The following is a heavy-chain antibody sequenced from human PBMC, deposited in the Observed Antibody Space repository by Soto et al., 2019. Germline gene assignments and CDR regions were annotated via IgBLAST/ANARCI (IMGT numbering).Heavy chain of an antibody. CDR2: INHSGST. D-gene: IGHD3-16*02. CDR3: ARGFHYDYIWGSYRFDY. J-gene: IGHJ4*02. Sequence: QVQLQQWGAGLLKPSETLSLTCAVYGGSFSGYYWSWIRQPPGKGLEWIGEINHSGSTNYNPSLKSRVTISVDTSKNQFSLKLSSVTAADTAVYYCARGFHYDYIWGSYRFDYWGQETLVTVSS. CDR1: GGSFSGYY. V-gene: IGHV4-34*01.